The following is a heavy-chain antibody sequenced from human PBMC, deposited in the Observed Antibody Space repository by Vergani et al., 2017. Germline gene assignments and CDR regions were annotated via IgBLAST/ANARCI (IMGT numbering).Heavy chain of an antibody. CDR1: GFTLGDYA. Sequence: EVHLLESGGGFVQPGRSLRLSCSGSGFTLGDYAMTWVRQAPGKGLEWVAFIWSKPYGGTTEYAASVKDRFTIPRDDSKSIAYLQMSSLKADDTAVYYCTRYRLDDSNAYFDYWCQGTLVTVSP. CDR2: IWSKPYGGTT. D-gene: IGHD4-11*01. J-gene: IGHJ4*02. V-gene: IGHV3-49*04. CDR3: TRYRLDDSNAYFDY.